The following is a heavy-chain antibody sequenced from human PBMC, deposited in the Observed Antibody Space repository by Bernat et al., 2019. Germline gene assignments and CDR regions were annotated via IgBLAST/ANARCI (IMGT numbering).Heavy chain of an antibody. CDR3: AKDRDSGSYLYYFDY. J-gene: IGHJ4*02. CDR2: ISYDGSNK. V-gene: IGHV3-30*18. Sequence: QVQLVESGGGVVPPGRSLRLSCAASGFTFSSYGMHWVRQAPGKGLEWVAVISYDGSNKYYADSVKGRFTISRDNSKNTLYLQMNSLRAEDTAVYYCAKDRDSGSYLYYFDYWGQGTLVTVSS. D-gene: IGHD1-26*01. CDR1: GFTFSSYG.